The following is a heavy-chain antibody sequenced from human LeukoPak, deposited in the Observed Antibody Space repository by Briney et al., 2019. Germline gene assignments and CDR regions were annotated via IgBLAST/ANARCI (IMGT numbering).Heavy chain of an antibody. CDR3: ARGAGGWYHWLDP. J-gene: IGHJ5*02. D-gene: IGHD6-19*01. CDR2: INHSGST. Sequence: PSETLSLTCAVYGGSFSGYYWSWIRQPPGKGLEWIGEINHSGSTNYNPSLKSRVTISVDTSKNQFSLKLSSVTAADTAVYYCARGAGGWYHWLDPWGQGTLVTVSS. CDR1: GGSFSGYY. V-gene: IGHV4-34*01.